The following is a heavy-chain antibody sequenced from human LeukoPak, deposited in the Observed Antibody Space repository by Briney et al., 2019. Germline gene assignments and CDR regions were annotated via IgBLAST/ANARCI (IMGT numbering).Heavy chain of an antibody. CDR2: MDPKGTT. CDR3: ARGYCSGANCYTAPDY. D-gene: IGHD2-15*01. Sequence: SETLSLTCTASGCSITGYYWNWIRQPPGKGLEWIGRMDPKGTTSYNPSLKSRVTMSVGTSKNQFSLKLKSVTAADTAMYYCARGYCSGANCYTAPDYWGQGTLVTVSS. CDR1: GCSITGYY. V-gene: IGHV4-4*07. J-gene: IGHJ4*02.